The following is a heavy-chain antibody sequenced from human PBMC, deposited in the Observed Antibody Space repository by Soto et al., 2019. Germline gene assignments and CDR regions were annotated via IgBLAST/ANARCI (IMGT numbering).Heavy chain of an antibody. D-gene: IGHD3-10*01. CDR3: ATNYGSGSTHFDN. V-gene: IGHV1-69*02. Sequence: QVQLVQSGAEVKTPGSSVKVSCTASGDTFNFYTLSWVRQAPGQGLEWMGRIIPMLGMSNYAQKFQGRVTMIADKSTITVYMVLSGLRSEDTALYYCATNYGSGSTHFDNWGQGTLVTVSS. J-gene: IGHJ4*02. CDR2: IIPMLGMS. CDR1: GDTFNFYT.